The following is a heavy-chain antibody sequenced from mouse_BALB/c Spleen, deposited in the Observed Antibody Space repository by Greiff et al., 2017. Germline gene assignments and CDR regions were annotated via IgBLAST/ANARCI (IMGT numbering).Heavy chain of an antibody. CDR3: ASSPARATGFAY. CDR1: GFNIKDTY. Sequence: EVQGVESGAELVKPGASVKLSCTASGFNIKDTYMHWVKQRPEQGLEWIGRIDPANGNTKYDPKFQGKATITADTSSNTAYLQLSSLTSEDTAVYYCASSPARATGFAYWGQGTLVTVSA. D-gene: IGHD3-1*01. J-gene: IGHJ3*01. CDR2: IDPANGNT. V-gene: IGHV14-3*02.